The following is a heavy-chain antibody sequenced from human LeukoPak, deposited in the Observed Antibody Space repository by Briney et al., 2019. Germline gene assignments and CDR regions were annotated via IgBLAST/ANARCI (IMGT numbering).Heavy chain of an antibody. J-gene: IGHJ5*02. CDR2: ISWGSGSI. CDR3: AKASCSGGTCSCAS. Sequence: GRSLRLSCATSGFTFDDYAMHWVRQAPGKGLEWVSGISWGSGSIGYADSVKGRFTISRDNAKYSLYLQMNSLRAEHTALYFCAKASCSGGTCSCASWGQGTLVTVSS. CDR1: GFTFDDYA. V-gene: IGHV3-9*01. D-gene: IGHD2-15*01.